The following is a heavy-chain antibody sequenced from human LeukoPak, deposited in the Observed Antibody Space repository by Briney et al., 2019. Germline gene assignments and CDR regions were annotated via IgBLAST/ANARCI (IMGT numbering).Heavy chain of an antibody. J-gene: IGHJ4*02. CDR1: GFTFSSYG. Sequence: GRSLRLSCAASGFTFSSYGMHWVRQAPGKGLEWVVVISYDGSNKYYADSVKGRFTISRDNSKNTLYLQMNSLRAEDTAVYYCAKDRTIFGVVTFFDYWGQGTLVTVSS. V-gene: IGHV3-30*18. CDR2: ISYDGSNK. D-gene: IGHD3-3*01. CDR3: AKDRTIFGVVTFFDY.